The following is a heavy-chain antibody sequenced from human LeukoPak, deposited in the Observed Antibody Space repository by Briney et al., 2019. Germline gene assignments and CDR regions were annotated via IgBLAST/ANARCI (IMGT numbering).Heavy chain of an antibody. CDR1: GYTFTSYD. D-gene: IGHD1-26*01. V-gene: IGHV1-8*01. CDR2: MNPNSGST. CDR3: ARDPSIVGATEHSNYFDY. Sequence: GASVKVSCKASGYTFTSYDINWVRQATGQGLEWMGWMNPNSGSTGYAQKFQGRVTMTRNTSISTAYMELSSLRSEDTAVYYCARDPSIVGATEHSNYFDYWGQGTLVTVSS. J-gene: IGHJ4*02.